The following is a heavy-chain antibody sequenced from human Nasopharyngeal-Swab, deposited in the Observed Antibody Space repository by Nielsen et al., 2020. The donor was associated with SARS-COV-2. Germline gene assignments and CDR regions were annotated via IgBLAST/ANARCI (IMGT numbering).Heavy chain of an antibody. V-gene: IGHV3-9*01. D-gene: IGHD1-26*01. CDR1: GFTFDDYA. J-gene: IGHJ4*02. CDR2: ISWNSGSI. Sequence: SLKISCAASGFTFDDYAMHWVRQAPGKGLEWVSGISWNSGSIGSADSVKGRFTISRDNAKNSLYLQMNSLRAEDTALYYCAKDIVGAGFSFDYWGQGTLVTVSS. CDR3: AKDIVGAGFSFDY.